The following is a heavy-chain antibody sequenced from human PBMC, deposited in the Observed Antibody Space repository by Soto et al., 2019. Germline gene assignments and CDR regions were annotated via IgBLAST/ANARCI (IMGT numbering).Heavy chain of an antibody. V-gene: IGHV6-1*01. CDR3: ARLGIRYYQLTQCHSFDY. CDR1: GDSVSRNSAA. J-gene: IGHJ4*02. Sequence: SQTLSLTCAFSGDSVSRNSAAWNRIRQSPSRGLEWLGRTYYRSKWYSDYAESVKSRITINPHTSKNQFSLQLNSATPEDTAVYYCARLGIRYYQLTQCHSFDYWGQGALVTVSS. CDR2: TYYRSKWYS. D-gene: IGHD2-2*01.